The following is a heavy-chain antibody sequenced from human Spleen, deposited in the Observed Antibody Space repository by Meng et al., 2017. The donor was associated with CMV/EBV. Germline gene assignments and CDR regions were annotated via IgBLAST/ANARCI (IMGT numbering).Heavy chain of an antibody. Sequence: GESLKISCAASGFNFSTYWMHWVRQVPGKGLVWVSRINSDGSSTSYADSVKGRFTISRDNAKNTLYLQMNSLRAEDTAVYYCAREGLLSDFWSGYHAYYFDYWGQGTLVTVSS. CDR1: GFNFSTYW. CDR2: INSDGSST. J-gene: IGHJ4*02. V-gene: IGHV3-74*01. CDR3: AREGLLSDFWSGYHAYYFDY. D-gene: IGHD3-3*01.